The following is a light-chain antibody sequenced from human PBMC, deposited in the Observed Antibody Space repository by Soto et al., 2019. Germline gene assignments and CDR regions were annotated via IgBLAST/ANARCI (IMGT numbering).Light chain of an antibody. J-gene: IGLJ1*01. CDR3: CSYAGSSTFAFYV. CDR2: EVS. Sequence: QSALTQPASVSGSPGQSITISCTGTSSDVGSYNLVSWYQQHPGKAPKLMIYEVSKRPSGVSNRFSGSKSGNTASLTISGLQAEDEADYNCCSYAGSSTFAFYVFGTGTKVTVL. CDR1: SSDVGSYNL. V-gene: IGLV2-23*02.